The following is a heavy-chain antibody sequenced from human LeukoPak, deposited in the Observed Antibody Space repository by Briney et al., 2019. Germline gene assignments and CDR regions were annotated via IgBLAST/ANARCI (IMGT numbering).Heavy chain of an antibody. V-gene: IGHV4-59*01. Sequence: PSETLSLTCTVSGDSISNYYGSWIRQSPGKGLEWLGYIYYTGSTNYNPALKTRVTISVDPSRNQFSLKLSSVTAAGTAVYYCARGGQDYYDSSGYYGPGDYWGQGTLVTVSS. CDR3: ARGGQDYYDSSGYYGPGDY. CDR1: GDSISNYY. D-gene: IGHD3-22*01. J-gene: IGHJ4*02. CDR2: IYYTGST.